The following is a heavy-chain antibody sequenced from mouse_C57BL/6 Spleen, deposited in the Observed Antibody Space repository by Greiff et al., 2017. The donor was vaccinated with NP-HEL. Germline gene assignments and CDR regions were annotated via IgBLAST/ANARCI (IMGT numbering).Heavy chain of an antibody. CDR3: ARRFLITTPQGAMDY. CDR1: GFTFSDYG. J-gene: IGHJ4*01. V-gene: IGHV5-17*01. Sequence: EVKVVESGGGLVKPGGSLKLSCAASGFTFSDYGMHWVRQAPEKGLEWVAYISSGSSTIYYADTVKGRFTISRDNAKNTLFLQMTSLRSEDTAMYYCARRFLITTPQGAMDYWGQGTSVTVSS. CDR2: ISSGSSTI. D-gene: IGHD1-1*01.